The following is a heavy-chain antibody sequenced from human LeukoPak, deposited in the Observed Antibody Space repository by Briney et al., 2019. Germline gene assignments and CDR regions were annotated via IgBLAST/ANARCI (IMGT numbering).Heavy chain of an antibody. CDR2: ISAYNGNT. J-gene: IGHJ4*02. V-gene: IGHV1-18*01. CDR1: GYTFTSYG. Sequence: ASVKVSCKASGYTFTSYGISWVRQAPGQGLEWMGWISAYNGNTNYAQKLQGRVTMTPDTSTSTAYMELRSLRSDDTAVYYCARDRRIAVAGTIMSYWGQGTLVTVSS. D-gene: IGHD6-19*01. CDR3: ARDRRIAVAGTIMSY.